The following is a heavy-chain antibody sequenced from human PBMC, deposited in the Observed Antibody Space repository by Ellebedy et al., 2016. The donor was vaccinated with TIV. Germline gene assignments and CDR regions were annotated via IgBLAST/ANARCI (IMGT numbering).Heavy chain of an antibody. Sequence: SVKVSXXASGGTFSSYAISWVRQAPGQGLEWMGGIIPIFGTANYAQKFQGRVTITADGSTSTAYMELTSLRSEDTAVYYCARGGAYCGGDCWIYYFDYWGQGTLVTVSS. CDR3: ARGGAYCGGDCWIYYFDY. CDR1: GGTFSSYA. D-gene: IGHD2-21*02. J-gene: IGHJ4*02. CDR2: IIPIFGTA. V-gene: IGHV1-69*13.